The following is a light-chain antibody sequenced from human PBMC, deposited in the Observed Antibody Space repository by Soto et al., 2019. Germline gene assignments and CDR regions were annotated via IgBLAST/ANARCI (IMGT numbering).Light chain of an antibody. Sequence: EIVLTQSPGTLSLSPGERATLSCRASQSVSSSYLAWYQQKHGQAPRLLIYGASSKATGIPDRFSGSGSVTDFNLTISRREPEDVAVYYCQQYGSSPPWTFGQGTKVEIK. CDR3: QQYGSSPPWT. CDR2: GAS. V-gene: IGKV3-20*01. CDR1: QSVSSSY. J-gene: IGKJ1*01.